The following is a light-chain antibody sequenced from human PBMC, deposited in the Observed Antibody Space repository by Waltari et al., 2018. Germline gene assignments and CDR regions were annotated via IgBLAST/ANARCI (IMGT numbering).Light chain of an antibody. CDR2: VNSDGSH. Sequence: QLVVTQSPSAYASLGASVKLTCPLSGGHTHYAITWRQQQPQKGPRFLMKVNSDGSHNKGDGIPDRFSGSSSGAERYLTISSLQSEDEADYHCQTWDTGIRVFGGGTKLIVL. CDR1: GGHTHYA. V-gene: IGLV4-69*01. J-gene: IGLJ3*02. CDR3: QTWDTGIRV.